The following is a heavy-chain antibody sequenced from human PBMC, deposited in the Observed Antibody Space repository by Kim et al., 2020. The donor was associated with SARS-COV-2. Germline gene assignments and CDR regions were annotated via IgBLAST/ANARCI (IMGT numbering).Heavy chain of an antibody. CDR1: GGSINSGDYY. CDR2: IYYTGTT. V-gene: IGHV4-31*03. J-gene: IGHJ6*02. Sequence: SETLSLTCTVSGGSINSGDYYWSWIRHLPGTGLEWIGYIYYTGTTSYNPSLKSRLTMSVDTSENQFSLNLTSVTAADTAVYYCSSARGIRSSYYYYNGLDVWGRGATVTVSS. CDR3: SSARGIRSSYYYYNGLDV. D-gene: IGHD6-13*01.